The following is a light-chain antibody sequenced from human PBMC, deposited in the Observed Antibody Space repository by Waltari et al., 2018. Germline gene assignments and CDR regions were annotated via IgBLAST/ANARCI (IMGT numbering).Light chain of an antibody. CDR1: QDIRNF. V-gene: IGKV1-27*01. Sequence: DIQMTQSPSSLSASVGARATITCRAGQDIRNFLAWFQKKPGKVPKLLIYGASTLQSGVPSRFSGSGSGTGFTLTISSLQPEDVATYYCQKYNSDPRWTFGQGTKLEIK. CDR2: GAS. CDR3: QKYNSDPRWT. J-gene: IGKJ1*01.